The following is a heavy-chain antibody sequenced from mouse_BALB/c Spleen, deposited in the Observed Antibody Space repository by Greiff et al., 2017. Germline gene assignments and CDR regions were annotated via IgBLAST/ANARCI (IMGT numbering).Heavy chain of an antibody. V-gene: IGHV1S81*02. CDR3: ARKKSSLLRLDAMDY. Sequence: VQLQQPGAELVKPGASVKLSCKASGYTFTSYWMHWVKQRPGQGLEWIGEINPSNGRTNYNEKFKSKATLTVDKSSSTAYMQLSSLTSEDSAVYYCARKKSSLLRLDAMDYWGQGTSVTVSS. CDR2: INPSNGRT. D-gene: IGHD1-2*01. J-gene: IGHJ4*01. CDR1: GYTFTSYW.